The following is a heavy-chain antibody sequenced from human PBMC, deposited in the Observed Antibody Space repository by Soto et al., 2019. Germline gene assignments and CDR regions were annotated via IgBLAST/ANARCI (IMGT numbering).Heavy chain of an antibody. V-gene: IGHV1-69*01. Sequence: QVQLVQSGAEAKKPGSSVKVSCKASGGTFSSYAISWVRQAPGQGLEWMGGIIPIFGTANYAKKFQGSVTITADESTSAAYMELSSLRSEDTAVYYCARSTIEAAGTSHTQKIYYYYYGMDVWGQGTTVTVSS. CDR1: GGTFSSYA. D-gene: IGHD6-13*01. CDR3: ARSTIEAAGTSHTQKIYYYYYGMDV. J-gene: IGHJ6*02. CDR2: IIPIFGTA.